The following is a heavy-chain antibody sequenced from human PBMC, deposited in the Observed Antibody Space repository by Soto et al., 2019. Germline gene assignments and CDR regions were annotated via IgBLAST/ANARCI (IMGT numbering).Heavy chain of an antibody. Sequence: SVKVSCKASGGTFSSYAISWVRQAPGQGLEWMGGIIPIFGTANYAQKFQGRVTITADESTSTAYMELSSLRSEDTAVYYCARGNYDSSGYYQPSRADYYYYGMDVWGQGTTVTVSS. V-gene: IGHV1-69*13. CDR2: IIPIFGTA. CDR1: GGTFSSYA. CDR3: ARGNYDSSGYYQPSRADYYYYGMDV. J-gene: IGHJ6*02. D-gene: IGHD3-22*01.